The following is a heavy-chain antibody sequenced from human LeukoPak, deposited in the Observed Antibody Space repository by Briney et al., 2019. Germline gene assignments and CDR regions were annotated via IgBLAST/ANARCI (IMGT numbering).Heavy chain of an antibody. CDR1: GFTVSSNY. CDR3: ARARYCSGGSCYYAFDI. V-gene: IGHV3-53*01. CDR2: FYSGGST. Sequence: GGSLRLSCAASGFTVSSNYMSWVRQAPGKGLEWVSVFYSGGSTYYADSVKGRFTISRDNSKNTLYLQMNSLRAEDTAVYYCARARYCSGGSCYYAFDIWGQGTTVTVSS. J-gene: IGHJ3*02. D-gene: IGHD2-15*01.